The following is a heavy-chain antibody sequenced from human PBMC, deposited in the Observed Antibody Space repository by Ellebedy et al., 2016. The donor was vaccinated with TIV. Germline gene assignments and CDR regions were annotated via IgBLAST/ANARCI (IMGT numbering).Heavy chain of an antibody. Sequence: GGSLRLSXAASGFSFSRYAMTWVRQAPGKGLEWVSGITGSGVSTYYADSVKGRFTISRDNSKNTLYLQMNSLRAEDTAVHFCAKDALSGSYYYYYNGLDVWGRGTTVTVSS. CDR3: AKDALSGSYYYYYNGLDV. CDR1: GFSFSRYA. V-gene: IGHV3-23*01. D-gene: IGHD3-10*01. CDR2: ITGSGVST. J-gene: IGHJ6*02.